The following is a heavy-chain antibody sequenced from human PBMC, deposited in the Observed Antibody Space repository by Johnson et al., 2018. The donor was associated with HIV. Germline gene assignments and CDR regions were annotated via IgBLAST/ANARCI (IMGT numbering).Heavy chain of an antibody. J-gene: IGHJ3*02. D-gene: IGHD1-7*01. CDR2: ISYDGSNT. CDR1: GFTFSSYA. CDR3: ARSATGTTADAFDI. Sequence: QVQLVESGGGVVQPGRSLRLSCAASGFTFSSYAMHWVRQAPGKGLEWVAVISYDGSNTYYADSVKGRFTISRDNAKNSLYLQMNSLRAEDTAVYYCARSATGTTADAFDIWGQGTMVTVSS. V-gene: IGHV3-30*04.